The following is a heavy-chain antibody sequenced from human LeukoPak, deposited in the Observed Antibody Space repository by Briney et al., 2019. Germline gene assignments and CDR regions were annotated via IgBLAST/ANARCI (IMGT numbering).Heavy chain of an antibody. V-gene: IGHV4-4*07. CDR3: ARASPLWFGELLTHNWFDP. Sequence: SETLSLTCTVSGGSISSYYWSWIRQPAGKGLEWIGRIYTSGSTNYNPSLKSRVTMSVDTSKNQFSLKLSSVTAADTAVYYCARASPLWFGELLTHNWFDPWGQGTLVTVSS. J-gene: IGHJ5*02. CDR2: IYTSGST. CDR1: GGSISSYY. D-gene: IGHD3-10*01.